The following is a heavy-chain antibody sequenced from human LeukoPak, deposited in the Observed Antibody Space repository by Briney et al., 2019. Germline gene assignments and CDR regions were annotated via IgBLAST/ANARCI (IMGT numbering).Heavy chain of an antibody. D-gene: IGHD1-26*01. J-gene: IGHJ6*02. CDR2: IYHSGST. CDR1: GGSISSGSYY. V-gene: IGHV4-39*07. CDR3: ARNPGSHSYYYYGMDV. Sequence: SETLSLTCTVSGGSISSGSYYWGWIRQPPGKGLEWIGSIYHSGSTYYNPSLKSRVTISVDTSKNQFSLKLSSVTAADTAVYYCARNPGSHSYYYYGMDVWGQGTTVTVSS.